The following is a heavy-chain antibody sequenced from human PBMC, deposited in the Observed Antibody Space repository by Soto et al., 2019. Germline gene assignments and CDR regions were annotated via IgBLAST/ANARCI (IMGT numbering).Heavy chain of an antibody. CDR3: ATMGTPATGLYYFDY. V-gene: IGHV4-30-4*01. CDR1: GGSISSGNYY. J-gene: IGHJ4*02. Sequence: QVQLQESGPGLVKPSQTQSLTCTVSGGSISSGNYYWSWIRQPPGKGLEWIGFISYSGSAYYNPSLKSRVTXSXXXSXHQFSLNLSFVTAADTAVYYCATMGTPATGLYYFDYWGQGTLVTVSS. D-gene: IGHD2-15*01. CDR2: ISYSGSA.